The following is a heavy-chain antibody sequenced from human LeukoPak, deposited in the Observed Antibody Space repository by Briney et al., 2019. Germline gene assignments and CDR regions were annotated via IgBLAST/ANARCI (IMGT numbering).Heavy chain of an antibody. CDR2: ISAYNGNT. J-gene: IGHJ6*03. Sequence: GASVKVSCKASGYTFTSYGISWVRQAPGQGLEWMGWISAYNGNTNYAQKLQGRVTMTTDTSTSTAYMELRSLRSDDTAVYYCARDLGLANGDYYYYMDVWGKGTTVTVSS. V-gene: IGHV1-18*01. CDR3: ARDLGLANGDYYYYMDV. D-gene: IGHD4-17*01. CDR1: GYTFTSYG.